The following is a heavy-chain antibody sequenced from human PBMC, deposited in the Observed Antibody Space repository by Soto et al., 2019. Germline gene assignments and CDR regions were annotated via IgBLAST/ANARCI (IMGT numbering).Heavy chain of an antibody. V-gene: IGHV3-33*06. J-gene: IGHJ4*02. CDR1: GFTFSSYG. CDR3: AKDRWLLREYYFDY. D-gene: IGHD3-22*01. CDR2: IWYDGSNK. Sequence: GGSLRLSCAASGFTFSSYGMHWVRQAPGKGLEWVAVIWYDGSNKYYADSVKGRFTISRDNSKNTLYLQMNSLRAEDTAVYYCAKDRWLLREYYFDYWGQGTLVTVSS.